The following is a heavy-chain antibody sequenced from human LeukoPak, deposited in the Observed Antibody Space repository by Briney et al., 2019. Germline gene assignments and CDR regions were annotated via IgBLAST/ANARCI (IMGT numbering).Heavy chain of an antibody. D-gene: IGHD2-2*02. V-gene: IGHV4-39*07. CDR2: IYYSGST. Sequence: SETLSLTCTVSGGSISSSSYYWGWIRQPPGKGLEWIGSIYYSGSTYYNPSLKSRVTISVDTSKNQFSLKLSSVTAADTAVYYCARDLEWGYCSSTSCYTGFDPWGQGTLVTVSS. J-gene: IGHJ5*02. CDR3: ARDLEWGYCSSTSCYTGFDP. CDR1: GGSISSSSYY.